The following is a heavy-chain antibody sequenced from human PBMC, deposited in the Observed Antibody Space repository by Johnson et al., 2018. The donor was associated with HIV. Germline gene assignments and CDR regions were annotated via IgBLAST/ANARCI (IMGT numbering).Heavy chain of an antibody. J-gene: IGHJ3*02. CDR1: GFTFSSYG. D-gene: IGHD2-2*01. CDR3: AKGGLDCSSTSCPHVGPGIAAASVDAFDI. V-gene: IGHV3-30*18. CDR2: ISYDGSNK. Sequence: QVQLVESGGGVVQPGRSLRLSCAASGFTFSSYGMHWVRQAPGKGLEWVAVISYDGSNKYYADSVTGRFTISRDNSKNTLYLQMNSLRAEDTAVYYCAKGGLDCSSTSCPHVGPGIAAASVDAFDIWGQGTMVTVSS.